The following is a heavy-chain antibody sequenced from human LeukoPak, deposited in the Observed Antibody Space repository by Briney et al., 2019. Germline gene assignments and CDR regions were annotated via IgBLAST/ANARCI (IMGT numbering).Heavy chain of an antibody. CDR1: GFTFSGSD. CDR2: IRSKTNNYAT. Sequence: GESLKISCAASGFTFSGSDIHWVRQASEKGLEWVGHIRSKTNNYATADAASVKGRFTFSRDDSKNTAYIQMNSLKTEDTAVYYCTRHNYDRSGYGAFDIWGQGTMVTVSS. D-gene: IGHD3-22*01. V-gene: IGHV3-73*01. CDR3: TRHNYDRSGYGAFDI. J-gene: IGHJ3*02.